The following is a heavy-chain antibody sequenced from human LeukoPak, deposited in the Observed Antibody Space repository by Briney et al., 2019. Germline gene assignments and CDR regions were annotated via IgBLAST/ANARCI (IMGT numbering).Heavy chain of an antibody. CDR3: ARAVDQDFDY. CDR2: INPSDGFT. V-gene: IGHV1-46*01. CDR1: GFSITDYF. Sequence: ASVNVSCKTSGFSITDYFMHWVRQAPGQGLEWTGMINPSDGFTRQAQKFEGRVTITSDTSTSTVYMEMSSLTSEDTAVYYCARAVDQDFDYWGQGTLVTVSS. D-gene: IGHD3/OR15-3a*01. J-gene: IGHJ4*02.